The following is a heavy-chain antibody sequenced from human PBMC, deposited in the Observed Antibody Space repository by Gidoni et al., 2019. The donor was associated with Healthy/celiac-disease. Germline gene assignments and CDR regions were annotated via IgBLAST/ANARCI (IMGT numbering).Heavy chain of an antibody. J-gene: IGHJ3*02. Sequence: EVQLLESGGGVVQPGGSLRLSCAASGFTFSCYAMSWARQAPGKGLAWVSAISGSGGSTYYADSVKGRFTISRDNSKNTLYLQMNSLRAEDTAVYYCAKDQGDYVWGSYRSRGAFDIWGQGTMVTVSS. D-gene: IGHD3-16*02. CDR1: GFTFSCYA. CDR2: ISGSGGST. CDR3: AKDQGDYVWGSYRSRGAFDI. V-gene: IGHV3-23*01.